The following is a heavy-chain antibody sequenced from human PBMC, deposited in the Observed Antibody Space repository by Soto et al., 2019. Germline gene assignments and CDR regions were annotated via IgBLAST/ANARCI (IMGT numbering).Heavy chain of an antibody. J-gene: IGHJ4*02. CDR2: IWYDGSNK. CDR3: ARGPREYYFDY. D-gene: IGHD3-10*01. V-gene: IGHV3-33*01. Sequence: SGGGVVQPGRSLRLSCAASGFTFSSYGMHWVRQAPGKGLEWVAVIWYDGSNKYYADSVKGRFTISRDNSKNTLYLQMNSLRAEDTAVYYCARGPREYYFDYWGQGTLVTVSS. CDR1: GFTFSSYG.